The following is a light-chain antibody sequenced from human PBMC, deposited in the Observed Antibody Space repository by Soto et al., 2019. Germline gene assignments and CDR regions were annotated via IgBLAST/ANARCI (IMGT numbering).Light chain of an antibody. Sequence: QSALTQPRSVSGSPGQSVTISCTGTSSDVGGYNYVSWYQQHPGKAPKLLIYEVSNRPSGVSNRFSGSKSANTASLTISGLQAEDEADYYCSSYASSSSLEVFGTGTKVTVL. CDR2: EVS. CDR3: SSYASSSSLEV. V-gene: IGLV2-14*01. J-gene: IGLJ1*01. CDR1: SSDVGGYNY.